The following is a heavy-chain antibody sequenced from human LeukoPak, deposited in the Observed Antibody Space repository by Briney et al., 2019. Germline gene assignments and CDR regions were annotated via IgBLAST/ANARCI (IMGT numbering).Heavy chain of an antibody. J-gene: IGHJ4*02. Sequence: GGSLRLSCAASGFTFGTYAMHWVRQAPGKGLEYVSAISSNGRITYYADSVKGRFTISRDNSKNILYLQMGSLRTKDTAVYYCARVSGWYWFDNWGQGTLVTVSS. CDR3: ARVSGWYWFDN. V-gene: IGHV3-64*02. CDR2: ISSNGRIT. CDR1: GFTFGTYA. D-gene: IGHD6-19*01.